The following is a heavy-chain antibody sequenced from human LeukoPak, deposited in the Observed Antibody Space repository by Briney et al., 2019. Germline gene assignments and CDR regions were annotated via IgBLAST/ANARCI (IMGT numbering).Heavy chain of an antibody. CDR1: GGTFSSYA. D-gene: IGHD3-22*01. J-gene: IGHJ3*02. V-gene: IGHV1-69*05. Sequence: ASVKVSCKAPGGTFSSYAISWVRQAPGQGLEWMGRIIPIFGTANYAQKFQGRVTITTDESTSTAYMELSSLRSEDTAVYYCAGSSGYYRDAFDIWGQGTMVTVSS. CDR3: AGSSGYYRDAFDI. CDR2: IIPIFGTA.